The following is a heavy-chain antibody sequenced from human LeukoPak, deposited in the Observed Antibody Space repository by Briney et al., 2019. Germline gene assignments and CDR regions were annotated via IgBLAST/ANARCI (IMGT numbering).Heavy chain of an antibody. CDR3: ARDANYGSGSFDY. D-gene: IGHD3-10*01. V-gene: IGHV3-48*01. J-gene: IGHJ4*02. CDR1: GFTFSSYS. CDR2: ISSSSSTI. Sequence: GGSLRLSCAASGFTFSSYSMNWVRQAPGKGLEWVSYISSSSSTIYYADSVKGRFTISRDNAKNSLYLQMNSLRAEDTAVYYCARDANYGSGSFDYWGQGTLVTVSS.